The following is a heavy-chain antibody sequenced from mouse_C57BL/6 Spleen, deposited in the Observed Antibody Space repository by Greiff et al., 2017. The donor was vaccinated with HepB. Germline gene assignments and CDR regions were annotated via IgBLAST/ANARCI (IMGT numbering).Heavy chain of an antibody. V-gene: IGHV10-1*01. CDR2: IRSKSNNYAT. D-gene: IGHD3-1*01. CDR1: GFSFNTYA. CDR3: VRQSGTAQATWFAY. J-gene: IGHJ3*01. Sequence: EVQVVESGGGLVQPKGSLKLSCAASGFSFNTYAMNWVRQAPGKGLEWVARIRSKSNNYATYYADSVKDRFTISRDDSESMLYLQMNNLKTEDTAMYYCVRQSGTAQATWFAYWGQGTLVTVSA.